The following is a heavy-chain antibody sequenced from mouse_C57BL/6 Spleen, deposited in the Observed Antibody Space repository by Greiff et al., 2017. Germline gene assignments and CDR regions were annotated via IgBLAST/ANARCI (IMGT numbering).Heavy chain of an antibody. CDR1: GYTFTSYW. CDR3: ARNYGSIDFDY. V-gene: IGHV1-69*01. CDR2: IDPSDSYT. J-gene: IGHJ2*01. Sequence: QVQLQQPGAELVMPGASVKLSCKASGYTFTSYWMHWVKQRPGQGLEWIGEIDPSDSYTNYNQKFKGKSTLTVDKSSSTDYMQLSSLTSEDSAVYYCARNYGSIDFDYWGQGTTLTVSS. D-gene: IGHD1-1*01.